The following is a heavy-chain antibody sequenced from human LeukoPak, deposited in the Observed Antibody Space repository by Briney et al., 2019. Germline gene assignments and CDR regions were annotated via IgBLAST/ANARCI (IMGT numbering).Heavy chain of an antibody. V-gene: IGHV3-23*01. CDR1: GFTFSSYA. J-gene: IGHJ4*02. CDR2: ISGSGGST. CDR3: AKRYGSGSYGYFDY. Sequence: PGGFLRLSCAASGFTFSSYAMSWVRQAPGKGLEWVSAISGSGGSTYYADSVKGRFTISRDNSKNTLYLQMNSLRAEDTAVYYCAKRYGSGSYGYFDYWGQGTLVTVSS. D-gene: IGHD3-10*01.